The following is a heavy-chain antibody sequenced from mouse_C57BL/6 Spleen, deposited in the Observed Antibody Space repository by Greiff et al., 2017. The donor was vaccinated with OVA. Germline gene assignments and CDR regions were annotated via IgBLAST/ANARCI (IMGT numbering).Heavy chain of an antibody. V-gene: IGHV5-16*01. J-gene: IGHJ1*03. CDR2: INYDGSST. CDR1: GFTFSDYY. CDR3: ARDLSRGYFDV. D-gene: IGHD6-2*01. Sequence: EVQLVESEGGLVQPGSSMKLSCTASGFTFSDYYMAWVRQVPEKGLEWVANINYDGSSTYYLDSLKSRFIISRDNAKNILYLQMSSLKSEDTATYYCARDLSRGYFDVWGTGTTVTVSS.